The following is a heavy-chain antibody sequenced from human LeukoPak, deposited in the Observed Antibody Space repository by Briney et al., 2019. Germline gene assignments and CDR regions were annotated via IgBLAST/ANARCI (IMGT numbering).Heavy chain of an antibody. V-gene: IGHV1-18*04. CDR2: ISAYNGNT. J-gene: IGHJ6*03. Sequence: ASVKVSCKASGYTFTGYYMHWVRQAPGQGLEWMGWISAYNGNTNYAQKLQGRVTMTTDTSTSTAYMELRSLRSDDTAVYYCARVVGATYYYYYMDAWGKGTTVTVSS. CDR1: GYTFTGYY. D-gene: IGHD1-26*01. CDR3: ARVVGATYYYYYMDA.